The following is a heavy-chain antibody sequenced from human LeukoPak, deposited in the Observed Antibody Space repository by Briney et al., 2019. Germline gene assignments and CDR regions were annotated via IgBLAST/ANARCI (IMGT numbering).Heavy chain of an antibody. J-gene: IGHJ4*01. CDR2: IWYDGSNK. CDR1: EFTVSSYG. Sequence: PGRSLRLSCAASEFTVSSYGMHWVRQAPGKGLEWVAVIWYDGSNKYYADSVKGRFTVSRDNSKNTLYLQMNSLRAEDTAVYYCAREGVGDIVVVPAARAYFDYWGHGTLVTVSS. CDR3: AREGVGDIVVVPAARAYFDY. V-gene: IGHV3-33*01. D-gene: IGHD2-2*01.